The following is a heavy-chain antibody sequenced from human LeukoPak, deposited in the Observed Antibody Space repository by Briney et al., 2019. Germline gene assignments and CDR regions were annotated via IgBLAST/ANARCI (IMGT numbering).Heavy chain of an antibody. CDR2: SYPGDSDT. D-gene: IGHD7-27*01. V-gene: IGHV5-51*01. CDR3: ARQPVTGDHHWFDP. J-gene: IGHJ5*02. CDR1: AYSFTSYW. Sequence: GESLKISCKGSAYSFTSYWIGWVRQMPPKGLEWMGISYPGDSDTRYSPSFQGQVTISADKSISTAYLQWSSLKASDTAMYYCARQPVTGDHHWFDPWGQGTLVTVSS.